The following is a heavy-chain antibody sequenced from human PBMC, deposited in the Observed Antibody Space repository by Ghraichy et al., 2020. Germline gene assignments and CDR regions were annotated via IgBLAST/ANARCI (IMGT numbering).Heavy chain of an antibody. D-gene: IGHD1-26*01. V-gene: IGHV4-39*01. J-gene: IGHJ2*01. CDR2: IYYSGST. CDR1: GGSISSSSYY. Sequence: SETLSLTCTVSGGSISSSSYYWGWIRQPPGKGLEWIGSIYYSGSTYYNPSLKSRVTISVDTSKNQFSLKLSSVTAADTAVYYCARHSPASYLNWYFDLWGRGTLVTVSS. CDR3: ARHSPASYLNWYFDL.